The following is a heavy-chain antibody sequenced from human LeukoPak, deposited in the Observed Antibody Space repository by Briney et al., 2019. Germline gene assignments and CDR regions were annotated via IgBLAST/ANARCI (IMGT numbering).Heavy chain of an antibody. Sequence: PSETLSLTCTVSGGSISSYYWSWIRQPAGKGLEWIGRIYTSGSTNYNPSLKSRVTMSVDTSKNQFSLKLSSVTAADTAVYYCASTPVVPAPSYYFDYWGQGTLVTVSS. CDR1: GGSISSYY. V-gene: IGHV4-4*07. J-gene: IGHJ4*02. D-gene: IGHD2-2*01. CDR2: IYTSGST. CDR3: ASTPVVPAPSYYFDY.